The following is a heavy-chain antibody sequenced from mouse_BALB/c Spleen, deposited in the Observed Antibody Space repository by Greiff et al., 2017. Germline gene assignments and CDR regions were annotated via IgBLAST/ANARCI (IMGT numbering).Heavy chain of an antibody. Sequence: EVKLMESGGDLVKPGGSLKLSCAASGFTFSSYGMSWVRQTPDKRLEWVATISSGGSYTYYPDSVKGRFTISRDNAKNTLYLQMSSLKSEDTAMYYCARHDGNYAFDYWGQGTLVTVSA. J-gene: IGHJ3*01. CDR3: ARHDGNYAFDY. V-gene: IGHV5-6*01. CDR1: GFTFSSYG. D-gene: IGHD2-1*01. CDR2: ISSGGSYT.